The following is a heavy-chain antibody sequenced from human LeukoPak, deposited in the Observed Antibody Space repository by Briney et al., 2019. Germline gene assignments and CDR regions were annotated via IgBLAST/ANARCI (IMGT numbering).Heavy chain of an antibody. V-gene: IGHV3-23*01. CDR1: GFTFSSYA. CDR2: IGGSGDNT. D-gene: IGHD3-22*01. Sequence: PGGSLRLSCAASGFTFSSYAMSWVRQAPGKGLEWVSSIGGSGDNTFYADSVKDRFTISRDNSKNTLYLQMNSLRAEDTAVYYCAKGKFTYYYDSSGTPTFDYWGQGTLVTVSS. J-gene: IGHJ4*02. CDR3: AKGKFTYYYDSSGTPTFDY.